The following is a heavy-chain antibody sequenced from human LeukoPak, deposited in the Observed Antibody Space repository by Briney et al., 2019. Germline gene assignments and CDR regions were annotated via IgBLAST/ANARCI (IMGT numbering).Heavy chain of an antibody. Sequence: PGGSLRLSCAASGFTFSSYAMHWVRQAPGKGLEWVAVILYDGSNKYYADSVKGRFTISRDNSKNTLYLQMNSLRAEDTAVYYCASRGAYCGGDCLDYWGQGTLVTVSS. V-gene: IGHV3-30*01. J-gene: IGHJ4*02. CDR3: ASRGAYCGGDCLDY. CDR1: GFTFSSYA. CDR2: ILYDGSNK. D-gene: IGHD2-21*01.